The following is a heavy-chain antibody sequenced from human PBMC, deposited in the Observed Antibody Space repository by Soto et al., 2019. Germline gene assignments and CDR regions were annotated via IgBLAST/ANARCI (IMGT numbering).Heavy chain of an antibody. Sequence: SETLSLTCAVSGYSISSGYYWGWIRQPPGKGLEWIGSIYHSGSTYYNPSLKSRVTISVDTSKNQFSLKLSSVTAADTAVYYCARDWRGARAPDAFDIWGQGTMVTVSS. CDR2: IYHSGST. CDR3: ARDWRGARAPDAFDI. V-gene: IGHV4-38-2*02. CDR1: GYSISSGYY. J-gene: IGHJ3*02. D-gene: IGHD1-26*01.